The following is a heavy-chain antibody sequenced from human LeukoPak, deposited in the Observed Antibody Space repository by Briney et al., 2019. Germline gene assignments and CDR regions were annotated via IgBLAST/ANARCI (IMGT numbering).Heavy chain of an antibody. V-gene: IGHV4-31*03. D-gene: IGHD4-17*01. J-gene: IGHJ4*02. CDR2: IYYSGST. CDR3: ASASDYGDYVGY. Sequence: TLSLTCTVSGGSISSGGYYWSWIRQHPGKGPEWIGYIYYSGSTYYNPSLKSRVTISVDTSKNQFSLKLSSVTAADTAVYYCASASDYGDYVGYWGQGTLVTVSS. CDR1: GGSISSGGYY.